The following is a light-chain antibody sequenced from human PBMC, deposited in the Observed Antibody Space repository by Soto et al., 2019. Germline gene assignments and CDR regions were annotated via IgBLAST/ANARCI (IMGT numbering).Light chain of an antibody. Sequence: HSALTQPPSSSGSPGQSVAISCTGTSSNVGGYNYVSWYQQHPGKAPKLMIYEVNKRPSGVPDRFSGSKSGNTASLTVSGLQAEDEADYYCSSYAGSRNVFGTGTKVTVL. J-gene: IGLJ1*01. CDR3: SSYAGSRNV. CDR2: EVN. CDR1: SSNVGGYNY. V-gene: IGLV2-8*01.